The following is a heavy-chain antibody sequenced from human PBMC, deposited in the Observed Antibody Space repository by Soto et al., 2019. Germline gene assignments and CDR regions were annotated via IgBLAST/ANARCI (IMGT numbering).Heavy chain of an antibody. Sequence: EVHLVESGGGLVQPGGSLRLSCAASGFTFSSYSLNWVRQAPGKGLEWVSYITSSGTTVYYADSVRGRFTISRDNAKNSLYLQMNGLRDDDAAVYYCERGSSNWAYYFDFWGQGTLVTVSS. CDR3: ERGSSNWAYYFDF. CDR1: GFTFSSYS. D-gene: IGHD6-13*01. CDR2: ITSSGTTV. V-gene: IGHV3-48*02. J-gene: IGHJ4*02.